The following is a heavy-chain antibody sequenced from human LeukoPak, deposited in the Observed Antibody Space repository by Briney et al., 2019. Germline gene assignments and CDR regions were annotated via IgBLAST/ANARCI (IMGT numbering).Heavy chain of an antibody. CDR1: GGSISSSSYY. J-gene: IGHJ4*02. Sequence: SETLSLTCTVSGGSISSSSYYWGWIRQPPGEGLEWIGSIYYSGSTYYNPSLKSRVTISVDTSRNQFSLKLSSVTAADTAVYYCASVGYGSGSYYTPFDYWGQGTLVTVSS. CDR3: ASVGYGSGSYYTPFDY. V-gene: IGHV4-39*07. D-gene: IGHD3-10*01. CDR2: IYYSGST.